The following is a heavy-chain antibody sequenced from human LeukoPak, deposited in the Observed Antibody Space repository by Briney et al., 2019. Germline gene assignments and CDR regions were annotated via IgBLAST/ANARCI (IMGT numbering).Heavy chain of an antibody. D-gene: IGHD3-22*01. J-gene: IGHJ4*02. V-gene: IGHV1-2*02. CDR1: GYTFTGYY. CDR2: INPNSGGT. Sequence: ASVKVSCKASGYTFTGYYMHWVRQAPGQGLEWMGWINPNSGGTNYAQKFQGRVTMTRDTSISTAYMELSRLRSDDTAVYYCARGRYYYDSSGYIGPVAPNTIFDYWGQGTLVTVSS. CDR3: ARGRYYYDSSGYIGPVAPNTIFDY.